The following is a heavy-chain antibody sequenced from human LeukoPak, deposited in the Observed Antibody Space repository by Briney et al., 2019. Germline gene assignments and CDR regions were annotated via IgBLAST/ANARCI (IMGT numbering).Heavy chain of an antibody. D-gene: IGHD3-9*01. J-gene: IGHJ4*02. CDR1: GGSFSGYY. CDR2: INHSGST. V-gene: IGHV4-34*01. Sequence: SETLSLTCAVYGGSFSGYYWSWIRQPPGKGLEWIGEINHSGSTNYNPSLKSRVTISVDTSKNQFSLKLSSVTAADTAVYYRARCKLIRYFDWLSRQFDYWGQGTLVTVSS. CDR3: ARCKLIRYFDWLSRQFDY.